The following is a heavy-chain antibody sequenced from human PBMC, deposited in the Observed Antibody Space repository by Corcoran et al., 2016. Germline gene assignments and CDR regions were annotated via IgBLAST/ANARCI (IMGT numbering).Heavy chain of an antibody. J-gene: IGHJ6*02. CDR2: ISAYNGNT. D-gene: IGHD6-19*01. CDR3: ERDQKYEQWMVRASGYYYGMDV. CDR1: GYTFTSYG. V-gene: IGHV1-18*01. Sequence: QVQLVQSGAEVKKPGASVKVSCKASGYTFTSYGISWVRQAPGQGLEWMGWISAYNGNTNYAQKLQGRVTMTTDTSTSTAYMELRSLRSDDTAVYYCERDQKYEQWMVRASGYYYGMDVWGQGTTVTVSS.